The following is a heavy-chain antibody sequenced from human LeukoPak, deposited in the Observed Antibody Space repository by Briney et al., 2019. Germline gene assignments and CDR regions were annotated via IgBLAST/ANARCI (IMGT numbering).Heavy chain of an antibody. V-gene: IGHV3-7*01. CDR2: IRPGANDG. Sequence: QPGGSLRLSCAASGFTFSHYWMAWVRQAPGKGLEWVAIIRPGANDGSYVDSVKGRFTISRDNAKNSLYLQLNSLRAEDTAVYFCARADWGSIDYWGQGALVTVSS. CDR3: ARADWGSIDY. D-gene: IGHD7-27*01. J-gene: IGHJ4*02. CDR1: GFTFSHYW.